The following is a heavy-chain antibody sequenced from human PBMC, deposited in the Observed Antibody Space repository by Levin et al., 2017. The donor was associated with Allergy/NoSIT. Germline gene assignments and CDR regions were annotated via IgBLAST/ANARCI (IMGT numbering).Heavy chain of an antibody. CDR1: GGSISSYY. D-gene: IGHD3-10*01. CDR3: ARDGSGSFFNWFDP. Sequence: PSETLSLTCTVSGGSISSYYWSWIRQPPGKGLEWIGYIYKTGGTNYNPSLKSRVTISVDTSKNQFSLKLRSVTAADTAVYYCARDGSGSFFNWFDPWGQGTLVTVSS. J-gene: IGHJ5*02. CDR2: IYKTGGT. V-gene: IGHV4-59*01.